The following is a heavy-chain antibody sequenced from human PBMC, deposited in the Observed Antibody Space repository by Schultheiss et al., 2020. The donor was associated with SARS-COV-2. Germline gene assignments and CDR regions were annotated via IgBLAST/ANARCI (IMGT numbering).Heavy chain of an antibody. CDR3: ARGVGGNFGVGH. J-gene: IGHJ4*02. Sequence: SETLSLTCTVSGGSFSSGGYYWSWIRQHPGEGLEFIGYIHYSGSTYYNPSLKSRVTISVDTSKNQFSLKLSSVTAADTAVYYCARGVGGNFGVGHWGQGTLVTVSS. V-gene: IGHV4-31*03. CDR1: GGSFSSGGYY. CDR2: IHYSGST. D-gene: IGHD4-23*01.